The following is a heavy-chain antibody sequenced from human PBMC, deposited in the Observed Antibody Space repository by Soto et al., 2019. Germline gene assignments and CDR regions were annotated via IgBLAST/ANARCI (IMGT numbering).Heavy chain of an antibody. Sequence: EVQLLESGGGLVQPGGSLRLSCAGSGFTFINYAMNWVHQAPGKGLEWVSSISGGGDAAFFGDSVRGRFTISRDNSKNTVTLQMNSLGVGDTAVYYCARKILGSTTRPDYWYFDLWGRGTLVTVSS. D-gene: IGHD7-27*01. CDR1: GFTFINYA. V-gene: IGHV3-23*01. CDR2: ISGGGDAA. J-gene: IGHJ2*01. CDR3: ARKILGSTTRPDYWYFDL.